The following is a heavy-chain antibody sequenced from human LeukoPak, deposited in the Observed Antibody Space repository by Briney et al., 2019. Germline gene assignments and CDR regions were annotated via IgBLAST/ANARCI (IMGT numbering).Heavy chain of an antibody. CDR1: GGSFSGYY. CDR3: ARGSVLLWFGEKRVDAFDI. Sequence: SETLSLTCAVYGGSFSGYYWSWLRQPPGKGLEWIGEINHSGSTNYNPSLKSRVTISVDTSKNQFSLKLSSVTAADTAVYYCARGSVLLWFGEKRVDAFDIWGQGTMVTVSS. D-gene: IGHD3-10*01. J-gene: IGHJ3*02. V-gene: IGHV4-34*01. CDR2: INHSGST.